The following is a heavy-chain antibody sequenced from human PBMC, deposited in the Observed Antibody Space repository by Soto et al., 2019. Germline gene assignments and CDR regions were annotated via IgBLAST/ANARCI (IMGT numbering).Heavy chain of an antibody. CDR2: ITYDVSNK. J-gene: IGHJ3*02. D-gene: IGHD3-22*01. V-gene: IGHV3-30*18. Sequence: GSLRLSFATSGFPFRSSAMRWVRQAPGKGLEWVSVITYDVSNKYYADSVKGRFTISRDNSKNTLYLQMNSLRADDTAVYYCAKSKTVYDTSGYYAFDIWGQGT. CDR1: GFPFRSSA. CDR3: AKSKTVYDTSGYYAFDI.